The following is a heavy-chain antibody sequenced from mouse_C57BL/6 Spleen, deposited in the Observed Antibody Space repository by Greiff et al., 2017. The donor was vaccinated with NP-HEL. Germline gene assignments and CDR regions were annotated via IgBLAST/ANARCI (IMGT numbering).Heavy chain of an antibody. Sequence: EVKVVESGGGLVKPGGSLKLSCAASGFTFSDYGMHWVRQAPEKGLEWVAYISSGSSTIYYADTVKGRFTISRDNAKNTRCLQMTRLRSEDTAMYYCARREYDWYFDVWGTGTTGTVSS. CDR2: ISSGSSTI. CDR1: GFTFSDYG. D-gene: IGHD5-1*01. CDR3: ARREYDWYFDV. J-gene: IGHJ1*03. V-gene: IGHV5-17*01.